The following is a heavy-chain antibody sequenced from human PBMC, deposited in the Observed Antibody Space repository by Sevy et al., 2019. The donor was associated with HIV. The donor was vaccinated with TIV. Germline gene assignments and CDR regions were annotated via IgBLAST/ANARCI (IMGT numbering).Heavy chain of an antibody. CDR1: GFTFSSYA. CDR3: AKEVSKHSYSDY. J-gene: IGHJ4*02. D-gene: IGHD3-10*01. V-gene: IGHV3-23*01. Sequence: GGSLRLSLLTSGFTFSSYAISWVRQTPGKGLEWVSAIGVSADYTYYANSVKGRFTNSRDNSKNTVYLQMNGLRAEDKAVYYCAKEVSKHSYSDYWGQGTLVTVSS. CDR2: IGVSADYT.